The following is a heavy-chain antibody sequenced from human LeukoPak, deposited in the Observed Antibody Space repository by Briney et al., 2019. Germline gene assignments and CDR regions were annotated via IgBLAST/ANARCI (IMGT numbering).Heavy chain of an antibody. CDR3: AKDSKIVGPTFRSYHYMDV. V-gene: IGHV3-23*01. Sequence: GSLRLSCAASGFTFSSYAMSWVRQAPGKGLEWVSAISGSGGSKYYADSVKGRFTISRDNSKNTLYLQMNSLRVEDTAVYYCAKDSKIVGPTFRSYHYMDVWGKGTTVTVSS. J-gene: IGHJ6*03. CDR2: ISGSGGSK. D-gene: IGHD1-26*01. CDR1: GFTFSSYA.